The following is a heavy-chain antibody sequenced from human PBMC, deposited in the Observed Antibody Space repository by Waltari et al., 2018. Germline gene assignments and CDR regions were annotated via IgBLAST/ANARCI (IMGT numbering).Heavy chain of an antibody. J-gene: IGHJ5*02. D-gene: IGHD4-4*01. CDR1: GGSLSGYS. Sequence: QVQLQESGPGLVKPSETLSLTCTVPGGSLSGYSWSWIRQPAGRGMEWIGYIYYTGSTNYNPSLKGRVTISLDTPTNQFSLGLSSVTATDTAVYYCVRFIRLQLDWFDPCGQGALVTVSS. V-gene: IGHV4-59*08. CDR3: VRFIRLQLDWFDP. CDR2: IYYTGST.